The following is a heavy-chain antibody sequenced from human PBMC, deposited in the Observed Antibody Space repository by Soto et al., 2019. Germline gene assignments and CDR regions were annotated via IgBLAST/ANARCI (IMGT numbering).Heavy chain of an antibody. CDR2: ISWNSGSI. CDR3: AKDIGRSDAFDI. CDR1: GFTFDDYA. D-gene: IGHD3-16*01. J-gene: IGHJ3*02. Sequence: RLSCAASGFTFDDYAMHWVRQAPGKGLEWGSGISWNSGSIGYADSVKGRFTISRDNAKNSLYLQMNSLRAEDTALYYCAKDIGRSDAFDIWGQGTMVTVSS. V-gene: IGHV3-9*01.